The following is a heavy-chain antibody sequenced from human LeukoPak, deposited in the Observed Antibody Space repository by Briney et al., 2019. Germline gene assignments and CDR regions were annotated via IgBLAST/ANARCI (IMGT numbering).Heavy chain of an antibody. Sequence: SETLSLTCAVSGYSISSGYYWGWIRQPPGKGLEWIGSIYHSGSTYYNPSLKSRVTISVDTSKNQFSLKLSSVTAGDTAVYYCARLRNYYDSSGDDYWGQGTLVTVSS. CDR3: ARLRNYYDSSGDDY. J-gene: IGHJ4*02. D-gene: IGHD3-22*01. CDR1: GYSISSGYY. V-gene: IGHV4-38-2*01. CDR2: IYHSGST.